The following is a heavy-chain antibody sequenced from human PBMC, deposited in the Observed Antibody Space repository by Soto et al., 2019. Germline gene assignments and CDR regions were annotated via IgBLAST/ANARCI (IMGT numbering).Heavy chain of an antibody. V-gene: IGHV1-69*08. Sequence: QVQLVQSGAEVKKPGSSVKVSCKASGGTFSRYSITWVRQAPGHGLEWIGRIIPIFGIPTYAQKFQGRVTFTADESTSTAYMELSSLRSDDTAVYYCAREDRDRETGLVPAAIDGMDVWGQVTTVTVSS. CDR3: AREDRDRETGLVPAAIDGMDV. D-gene: IGHD2-2*01. J-gene: IGHJ6*02. CDR2: IIPIFGIP. CDR1: GGTFSRYS.